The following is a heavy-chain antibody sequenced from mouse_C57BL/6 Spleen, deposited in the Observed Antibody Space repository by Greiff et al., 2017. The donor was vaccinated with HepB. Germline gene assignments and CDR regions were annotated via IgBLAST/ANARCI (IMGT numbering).Heavy chain of an antibody. Sequence: VKVVESGPGLVAPSQSLSITCTVSGFSLTSYAISWVRQPPGKGLEWLGVIWTGGGTNYNSALKSRLSISKDNSKSQVFLKMNSLQTDDTARYYCARNLGDYDEGFDYWGQGTTLTVSS. D-gene: IGHD2-4*01. CDR1: GFSLTSYA. V-gene: IGHV2-9-1*01. J-gene: IGHJ2*01. CDR3: ARNLGDYDEGFDY. CDR2: IWTGGGT.